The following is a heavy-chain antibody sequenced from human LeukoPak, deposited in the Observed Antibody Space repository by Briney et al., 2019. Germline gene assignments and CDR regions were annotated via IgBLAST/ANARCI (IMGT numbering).Heavy chain of an antibody. V-gene: IGHV3-20*04. Sequence: VGSLRLSCAASGFTFDDYGMSWVRQAPGKGLEWVSGINWNGGSTGYADSVKGRFTISRDNAKNSLYLQMNSLRAEDTALYYCARGTAGVEFDYWGQGTLVTVSS. CDR2: INWNGGST. CDR3: ARGTAGVEFDY. CDR1: GFTFDDYG. D-gene: IGHD3-10*01. J-gene: IGHJ4*02.